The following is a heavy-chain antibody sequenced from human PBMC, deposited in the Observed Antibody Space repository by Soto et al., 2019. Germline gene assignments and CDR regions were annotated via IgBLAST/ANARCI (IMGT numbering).Heavy chain of an antibody. D-gene: IGHD3-9*01. CDR2: IYYSGST. CDR3: ARQPRIVTGYSSHFDY. V-gene: IGHV4-39*01. Sequence: QLQLQESGPGLVKPSETLSLTCTVSGGSISSSSYYWGWIRQPPGKGLEWIGSIYYSGSTHSNPSLKSPVSLSVDTSKNKLSLKQSTVTDPDTAVYYCARQPRIVTGYSSHFDYWGQEPLFTVSS. J-gene: IGHJ4*02. CDR1: GGSISSSSYY.